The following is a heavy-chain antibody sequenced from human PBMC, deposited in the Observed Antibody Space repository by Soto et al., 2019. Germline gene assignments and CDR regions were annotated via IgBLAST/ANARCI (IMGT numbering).Heavy chain of an antibody. CDR2: TDYSGNT. CDR1: SDSISSYY. CDR3: ARAVGDPLYYLDY. D-gene: IGHD6-19*01. Sequence: QVQLQESGPGLVRPSETLSLTCTVSSDSISSYYGIWIRQSTGKGLEWIGYTDYSGNTNYNPYLKSRATISGDTSKNQFSLRLSSVTAADTAVYYCARAVGDPLYYLDYWGQGTRVTVSS. J-gene: IGHJ4*02. V-gene: IGHV4-59*08.